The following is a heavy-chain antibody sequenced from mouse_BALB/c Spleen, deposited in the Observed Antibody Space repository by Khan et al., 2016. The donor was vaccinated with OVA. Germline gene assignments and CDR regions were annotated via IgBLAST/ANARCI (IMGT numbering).Heavy chain of an antibody. J-gene: IGHJ2*01. V-gene: IGHV2-9*02. CDR3: ARIKDI. CDR1: GFSLTSYA. Sequence: VQLQESGPGLVAPSQSLSITCTVSGFSLTSYAVHWVRQPLGKGLEWLGVILAGGSTNYNSALMSRLSIIKVNFKSQVFLKMNSLQADDTAMYYCARIKDIWGQGTTLTVSS. D-gene: IGHD1-3*01. CDR2: ILAGGST.